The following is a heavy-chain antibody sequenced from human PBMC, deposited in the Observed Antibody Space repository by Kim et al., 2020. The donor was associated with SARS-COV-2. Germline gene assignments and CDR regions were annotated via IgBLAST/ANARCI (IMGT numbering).Heavy chain of an antibody. CDR1: GDSISSSSYY. V-gene: IGHV4-39*07. CDR3: AKDRYSDDTGYYFDN. D-gene: IGHD4-17*01. Sequence: SETLSLTCTVSGDSISSSSYYWAWIRQPPGKELEWIGSIFYSGSTSYKPSLGSRVTMSLDTSKNQFSLSLTSVIAADTAVYYCAKDRYSDDTGYYFDNWG. J-gene: IGHJ4*01. CDR2: IFYSGST.